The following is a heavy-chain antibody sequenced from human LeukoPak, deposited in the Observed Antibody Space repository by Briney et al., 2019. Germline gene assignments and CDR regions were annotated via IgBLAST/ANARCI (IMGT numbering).Heavy chain of an antibody. CDR1: GGSFSGYY. CDR3: ARGKYDFWSGYYFDY. J-gene: IGHJ4*02. D-gene: IGHD3-3*01. Sequence: PSETLSLTCAVYGGSFSGYYWSWIRQPPGKGLEWIGEINHSGSTNYNPSLKSRVTISVDTSKNQFSLKLSSVTAAGTAVYYCARGKYDFWSGYYFDYWGQGTLVTVSS. CDR2: INHSGST. V-gene: IGHV4-34*01.